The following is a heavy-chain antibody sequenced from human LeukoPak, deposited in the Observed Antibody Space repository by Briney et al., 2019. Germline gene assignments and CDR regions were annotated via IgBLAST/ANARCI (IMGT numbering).Heavy chain of an antibody. J-gene: IGHJ6*02. Sequence: SETLSLTCTVSGGSISSGGYYWSWIRQQPGKGLEWIGYIYYSGSTYNNPSLRSRVTISVDTSKNQFSLKLSSVTAADTAVYYCARVRPGYYYGMDVWGQGTTVTVSS. CDR1: GGSISSGGYY. V-gene: IGHV4-31*03. D-gene: IGHD6-6*01. CDR2: IYYSGST. CDR3: ARVRPGYYYGMDV.